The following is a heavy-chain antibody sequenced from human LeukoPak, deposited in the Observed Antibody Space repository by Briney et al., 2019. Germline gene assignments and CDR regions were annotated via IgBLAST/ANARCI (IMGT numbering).Heavy chain of an antibody. CDR3: ARGTPDHYDSSGYYFYYFDY. D-gene: IGHD3-22*01. Sequence: GESLKIFCKGSGYSFTTYWIGWVRQMPGRGLEWMGIIYSGDSDTRYSPSFQGQVTISADKSISTAYLQWSSLKASDTAMYYCARGTPDHYDSSGYYFYYFDYWGQGTLVTVSS. V-gene: IGHV5-51*01. CDR2: IYSGDSDT. CDR1: GYSFTTYW. J-gene: IGHJ4*02.